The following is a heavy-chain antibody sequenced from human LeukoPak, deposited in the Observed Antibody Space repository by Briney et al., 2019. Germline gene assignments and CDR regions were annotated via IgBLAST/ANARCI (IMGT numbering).Heavy chain of an antibody. V-gene: IGHV4-39*01. D-gene: IGHD3-16*01. Sequence: PSETLSLTCTVSGGSIISRSYFWAWLRQPAGKGLEWIGSIYYSGYTYSNPSLKSRVTISVDTSKNQFSLKLSSVTAADTAVYYCVSWGTSTSFDYWGQGNLVTVSS. CDR2: IYYSGYT. CDR1: GGSIISRSYF. CDR3: VSWGTSTSFDY. J-gene: IGHJ4*02.